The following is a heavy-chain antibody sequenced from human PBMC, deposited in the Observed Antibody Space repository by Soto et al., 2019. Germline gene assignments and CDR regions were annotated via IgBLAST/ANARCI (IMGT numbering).Heavy chain of an antibody. CDR2: IYYSGST. CDR1: GGSISSYY. D-gene: IGHD6-19*01. V-gene: IGHV4-59*08. J-gene: IGHJ4*02. CDR3: ARHVASSGPLEY. Sequence: PSETLSLTCTVSGGSISSYYWSWIRQPPGKGLEWIGYIYYSGSTNYNPSLKSRVTISVDTSKNQFSLKLSSVTAADTAVYYCARHVASSGPLEYWGQGTLVTV.